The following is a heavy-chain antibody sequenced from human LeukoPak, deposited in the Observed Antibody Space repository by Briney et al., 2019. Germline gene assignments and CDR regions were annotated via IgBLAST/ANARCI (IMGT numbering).Heavy chain of an antibody. CDR1: GGSISSGGYS. CDR3: ARERIYGGFDY. Sequence: TLSLTCAVSGGSISSGGYSWSWIRQPPGKGLEWIGYVYHSGSTYYNPSLKSRVTISVDRSKNQFSLKQGSVTAADTAVYYCARERIYGGFDYWGQGTLVTVSS. V-gene: IGHV4-30-2*01. J-gene: IGHJ4*02. CDR2: VYHSGST. D-gene: IGHD4-17*01.